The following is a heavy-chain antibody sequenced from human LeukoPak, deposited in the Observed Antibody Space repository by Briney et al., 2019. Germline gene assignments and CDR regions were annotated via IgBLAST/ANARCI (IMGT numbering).Heavy chain of an antibody. J-gene: IGHJ4*02. CDR1: GYTFTSYG. Sequence: ASVKASCKASGYTFTSYGISWVRQAPGQGLEWMGWISAYNGNTKYAQKLQGRVTMTTDTATSTAYMELRSLRSDDMAVYYCARVPGYLPEDYWGQGTLVTVSS. CDR3: ARVPGYLPEDY. V-gene: IGHV1-18*03. CDR2: ISAYNGNT. D-gene: IGHD1-1*01.